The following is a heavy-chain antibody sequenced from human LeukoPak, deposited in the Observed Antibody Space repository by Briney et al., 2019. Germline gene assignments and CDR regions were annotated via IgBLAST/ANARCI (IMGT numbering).Heavy chain of an antibody. D-gene: IGHD3-22*01. CDR2: IYPGDSDT. J-gene: IGHJ4*02. CDR3: ARRLLYYYDSSGYFDY. V-gene: IGHV5-51*01. Sequence: GESLKISCKGCGYSFTSYWIGWVRQMPGKGLEGMGIIYPGDSDTRYSPSFQGQVTISADKSISTAYLQWSSLKASDTAMYYCARRLLYYYDSSGYFDYWGQGTLVTVSS. CDR1: GYSFTSYW.